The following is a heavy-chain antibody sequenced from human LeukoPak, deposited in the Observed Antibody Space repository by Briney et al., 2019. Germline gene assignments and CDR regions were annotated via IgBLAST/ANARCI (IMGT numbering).Heavy chain of an antibody. CDR2: ISGSGGST. J-gene: IGHJ3*02. D-gene: IGHD3-3*01. CDR3: AARITIFGVVIIRSDAFDI. Sequence: GGSRRLSCAASGFTFSSYAMSWVRQAPGKGLEWVSAISGSGGSTYYADSVKGRFAISRDNSKNTLYLQMNSLRAEDTAVYYCAARITIFGVVIIRSDAFDIWGQGTMVTVSS. CDR1: GFTFSSYA. V-gene: IGHV3-23*01.